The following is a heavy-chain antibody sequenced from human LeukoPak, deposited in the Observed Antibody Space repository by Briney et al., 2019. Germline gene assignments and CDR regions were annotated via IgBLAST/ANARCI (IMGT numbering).Heavy chain of an antibody. CDR2: IYHSGST. Sequence: SGTLSLTCAVSGGSISSNNWWSWVRQSPGKGLEWIGEIYHSGSTDYNPSLESRVTISVDKSKSQFSLKLSSVTAADTAVYYCARGFYGSGSYSSPGFHAFDIWGQGTMVTVSS. CDR3: ARGFYGSGSYSSPGFHAFDI. D-gene: IGHD3-10*01. J-gene: IGHJ3*02. V-gene: IGHV4-4*02. CDR1: GGSISSNNW.